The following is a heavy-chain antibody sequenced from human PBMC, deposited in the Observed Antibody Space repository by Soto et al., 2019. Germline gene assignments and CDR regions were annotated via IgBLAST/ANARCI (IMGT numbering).Heavy chain of an antibody. V-gene: IGHV1-18*01. Sequence: QVQLVQSGAEVKKPGASVKVSCKASGYTFTSYGISWVRQAPGQGLEWMGWISAYNGNTNYAQKPKGRCTVTTDASTSNAYVELRSLRSDDTAVYYCARDPPTIASAGREDYWGQGTLVTVSS. CDR2: ISAYNGNT. J-gene: IGHJ4*02. CDR1: GYTFTSYG. CDR3: ARDPPTIASAGREDY. D-gene: IGHD6-13*01.